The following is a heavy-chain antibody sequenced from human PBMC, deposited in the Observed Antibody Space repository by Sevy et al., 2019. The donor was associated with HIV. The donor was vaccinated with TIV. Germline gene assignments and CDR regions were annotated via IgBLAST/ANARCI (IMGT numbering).Heavy chain of an antibody. Sequence: GSLRLSCAASGFTFSSYSMNWVRQAPGKGLEWVSSISSSSSYIYYADSVKGRFTISRDNAKNSLYLQMNSLRAEDTAVYYCARQTTVVITGAFDIWGQGTMVTVSS. J-gene: IGHJ3*02. CDR1: GFTFSSYS. CDR2: ISSSSSYI. V-gene: IGHV3-21*01. D-gene: IGHD4-17*01. CDR3: ARQTTVVITGAFDI.